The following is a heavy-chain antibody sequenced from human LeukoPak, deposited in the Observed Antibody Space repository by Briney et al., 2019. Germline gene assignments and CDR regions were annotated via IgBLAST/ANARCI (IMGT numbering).Heavy chain of an antibody. CDR2: IYYSGST. V-gene: IGHV4-59*12. J-gene: IGHJ5*02. Sequence: PSETLSLTCTVSGGSISSYYWSWIRRPPGKGLEWIGYIYYSGSTNYNPSLKSRVTISVDTSKNQFSLKLSSVTAADTAVYYCARDRGLYSNYPVMIDPWGQGTLVTVSS. D-gene: IGHD4-11*01. CDR3: ARDRGLYSNYPVMIDP. CDR1: GGSISSYY.